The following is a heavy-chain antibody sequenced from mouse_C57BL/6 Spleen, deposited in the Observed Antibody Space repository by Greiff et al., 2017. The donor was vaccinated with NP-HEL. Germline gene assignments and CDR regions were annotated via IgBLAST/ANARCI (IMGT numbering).Heavy chain of an antibody. V-gene: IGHV5-4*01. D-gene: IGHD1-1*01. J-gene: IGHJ1*03. CDR3: AREGNYGSSYWYFDV. CDR1: GFTFSSYA. CDR2: ISDGGSYT. Sequence: DVHLVESGGGLVKPGGSLKLSCAASGFTFSSYAMSWVRQTPEKRLEWVATISDGGSYTYYLDNVKGRFTISRDNAKNNLYLQMNQLKSEDTAMYYCAREGNYGSSYWYFDVWGTGTTVTVSS.